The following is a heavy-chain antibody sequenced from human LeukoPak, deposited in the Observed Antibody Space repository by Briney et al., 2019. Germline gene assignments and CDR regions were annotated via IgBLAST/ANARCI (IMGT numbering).Heavy chain of an antibody. CDR3: ARGVIAAEPTRFDY. J-gene: IGHJ4*02. V-gene: IGHV1-69*13. CDR1: GGTFSSYA. D-gene: IGHD6-13*01. Sequence: SVKVSCKASGGTFSSYAISWVRQAPGQGLEWMGGIIPIFGTANYAQKFQGRVTITADESTSTAYMELSGLRSEDTAVYYCARGVIAAEPTRFDYWGQGTLVTVSS. CDR2: IIPIFGTA.